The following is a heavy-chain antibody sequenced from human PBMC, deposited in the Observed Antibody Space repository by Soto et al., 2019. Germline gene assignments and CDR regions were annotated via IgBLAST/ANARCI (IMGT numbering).Heavy chain of an antibody. CDR1: GGSISSSSYY. Sequence: QLQLQESGPGLVKPSETLSLTCTVSGGSISSSSYYWGWIRQPPGKGLEWIGSIYYSGSTYYNPSLKSRVNISVDTSKNQFSLKLSYVTAADTAVYYCARRLYYDSSGFEGGGMDVWGQGTTVTVSS. V-gene: IGHV4-39*01. CDR2: IYYSGST. D-gene: IGHD3-22*01. CDR3: ARRLYYDSSGFEGGGMDV. J-gene: IGHJ6*02.